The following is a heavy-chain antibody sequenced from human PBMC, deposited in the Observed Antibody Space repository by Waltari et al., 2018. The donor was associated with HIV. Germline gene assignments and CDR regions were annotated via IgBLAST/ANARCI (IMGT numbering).Heavy chain of an antibody. Sequence: EVQLVESGGGWVQPGGSLRLSCEASGFPFSRYRINWVRQAPGKGLEWVSYISSSNSTIYYADSVKGRFTISRDNAKNSLYLQMNSLRDDDTAVYYCARSGGSGRYYFDYWGQGTLVTVSS. J-gene: IGHJ4*02. D-gene: IGHD1-26*01. CDR2: ISSSNSTI. V-gene: IGHV3-48*02. CDR3: ARSGGSGRYYFDY. CDR1: GFPFSRYR.